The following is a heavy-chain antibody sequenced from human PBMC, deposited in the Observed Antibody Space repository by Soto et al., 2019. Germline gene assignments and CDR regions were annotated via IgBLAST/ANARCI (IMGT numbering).Heavy chain of an antibody. CDR3: ARGWDYYGIGV. J-gene: IGHJ6*02. CDR1: GGSISSDDYY. D-gene: IGHD3-16*01. V-gene: IGHV4-31*03. Sequence: SETLSLTCTVSGGSISSDDYYWNWIRQRPGKGLEWIGNIYYRGNTNYNPSLKSRIIMSMDMSENQFSLKLTSVTAADTAVYYCARGWDYYGIGVWGQGTTVTVSS. CDR2: IYYRGNT.